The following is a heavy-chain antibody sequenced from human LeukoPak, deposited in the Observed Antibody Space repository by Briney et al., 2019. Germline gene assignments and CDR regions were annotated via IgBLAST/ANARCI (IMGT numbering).Heavy chain of an antibody. D-gene: IGHD1-1*01. Sequence: GRSLRLSCAASGFTFSSYAMHWVRQAPGKGLEWVAVISYDGSNKYYADSVKGRFTISRDNSKNTLYLQMNSLRAEDTAVYYCAKLNWNDGDFDYWGQGTLVTVSS. V-gene: IGHV3-30*18. CDR1: GFTFSSYA. CDR2: ISYDGSNK. J-gene: IGHJ4*02. CDR3: AKLNWNDGDFDY.